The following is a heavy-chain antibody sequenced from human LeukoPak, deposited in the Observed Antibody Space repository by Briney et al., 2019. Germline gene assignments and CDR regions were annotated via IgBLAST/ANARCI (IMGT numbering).Heavy chain of an antibody. D-gene: IGHD3-3*01. J-gene: IGHJ4*02. Sequence: ASVKVSCKASGYTFTSYDINWVRQATGQGPEWMGWMNPNSGNTGYAQKFQGRVTITRNTSISTAYMELSSLRSEDTAVYYCARSQPLALRFLEWLFFDYWGQGTLVTVSS. CDR3: ARSQPLALRFLEWLFFDY. CDR2: MNPNSGNT. V-gene: IGHV1-8*03. CDR1: GYTFTSYD.